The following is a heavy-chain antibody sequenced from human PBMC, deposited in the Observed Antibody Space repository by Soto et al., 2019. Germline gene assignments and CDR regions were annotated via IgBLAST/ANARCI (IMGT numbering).Heavy chain of an antibody. CDR1: GYTFSGYY. J-gene: IGHJ6*02. Sequence: QVQLVQSGPEVKKPGASVKLYCKPSGYTFSGYYVHWVRQAPGQGLEWMGVFKPTGGGSTSYAQRFQGRVNVTRDTSTRTVYMELGSLRVDDTAVYFCSSDYGSGVEMDVWGQGTRVTVSS. V-gene: IGHV1-46*01. D-gene: IGHD3-10*01. CDR3: SSDYGSGVEMDV. CDR2: FKPTGGGST.